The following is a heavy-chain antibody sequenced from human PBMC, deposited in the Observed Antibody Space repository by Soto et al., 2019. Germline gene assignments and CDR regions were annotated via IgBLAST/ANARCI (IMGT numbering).Heavy chain of an antibody. Sequence: QVQLVQSGTEVKKRGSSVKVSCKASGGTFSSYTISWARQAPGQGLEWMGRIIPILGIANYAQKFQGRVTITADKSTSTAYMELSSLRAEDKGVYYCAREYYACWSGYYTADYFDYWGQGTLVTVS. CDR3: AREYYACWSGYYTADYFDY. D-gene: IGHD3-3*01. J-gene: IGHJ4*02. CDR2: IIPILGIA. CDR1: GGTFSSYT. V-gene: IGHV1-69*02.